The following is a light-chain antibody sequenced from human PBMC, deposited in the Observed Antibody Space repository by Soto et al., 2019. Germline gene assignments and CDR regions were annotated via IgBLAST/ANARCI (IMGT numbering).Light chain of an antibody. V-gene: IGKV3-20*01. Sequence: EIVLTQSPGTLSLSPVERATLSCRASQSFSSNYLAWYQQKPGQAPRLLIYGASSRATGIPDRFSGSGSATDFTLTISRLEPEDSAIYYCQQYGSWTFGQGTKVEIK. CDR2: GAS. CDR3: QQYGSWT. J-gene: IGKJ1*01. CDR1: QSFSSNY.